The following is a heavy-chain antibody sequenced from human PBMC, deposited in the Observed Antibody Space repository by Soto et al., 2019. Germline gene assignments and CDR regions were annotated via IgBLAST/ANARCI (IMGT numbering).Heavy chain of an antibody. CDR2: IYYSGST. Sequence: SETLSLTCSVSGGSISSYYWSWIRQPPGKGLEWIGYIYYSGSTNYNPSLKSRVTISVDTSKNQFSLKLSSVTAADTAVYYCASGARYCSGGRCYGAEYFQHWGQGTLVTVSS. D-gene: IGHD2-15*01. J-gene: IGHJ1*01. CDR3: ASGARYCSGGRCYGAEYFQH. CDR1: GGSISSYY. V-gene: IGHV4-59*01.